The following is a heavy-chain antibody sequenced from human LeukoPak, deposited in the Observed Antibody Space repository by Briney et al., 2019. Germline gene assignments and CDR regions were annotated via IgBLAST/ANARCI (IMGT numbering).Heavy chain of an antibody. D-gene: IGHD6-13*01. CDR2: ISSSGSTI. CDR1: GFTFSDYY. CDR3: ARDSRSSSWYGYVDD. V-gene: IGHV3-11*04. Sequence: PGGSLRLSCAASGFTFSDYYMSWIRQAPGKGLEWVSYISSSGSTIYYADSVKGRFTISRDNAKNSLYLQMNSLRAEDTAVFYCARDSRSSSWYGYVDDWGQPTLVTVSS. J-gene: IGHJ4*02.